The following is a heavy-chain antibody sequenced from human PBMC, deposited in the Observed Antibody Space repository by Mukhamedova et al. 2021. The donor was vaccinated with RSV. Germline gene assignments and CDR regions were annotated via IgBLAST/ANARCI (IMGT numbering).Heavy chain of an antibody. Sequence: SWIRQPAGKGLEWIGRIYTSGSTNYNPSLKSRVTMSVDTSKNQFSLKLSSVTAADTAVYYCARDLDDYAGPSWFDPWGQGTLVP. J-gene: IGHJ5*02. D-gene: IGHD4-17*01. CDR2: IYTSGST. CDR3: ARDLDDYAGPSWFDP. V-gene: IGHV4-4*07.